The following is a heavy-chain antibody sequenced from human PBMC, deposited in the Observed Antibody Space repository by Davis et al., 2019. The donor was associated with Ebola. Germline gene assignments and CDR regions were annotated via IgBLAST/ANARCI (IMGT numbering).Heavy chain of an antibody. CDR1: GYTFTSYD. J-gene: IGHJ4*02. D-gene: IGHD1-26*01. Sequence: AASVKVSCKASGYTFTSYDINWVRQATGQGLEWMGWLNPNSGNTDCPQKFQGRVTMTRDISMGTAYMELSSLESEDTAVYYCARRVGSRSGFDYWGQGTLVTVSS. V-gene: IGHV1-8*01. CDR3: ARRVGSRSGFDY. CDR2: LNPNSGNT.